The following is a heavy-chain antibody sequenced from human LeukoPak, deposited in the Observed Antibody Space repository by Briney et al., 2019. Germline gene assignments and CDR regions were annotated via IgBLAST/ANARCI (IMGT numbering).Heavy chain of an antibody. V-gene: IGHV3-33*01. Sequence: PGGSLRLSCAAAGFTFSSSGMHWVRQAPGKGLEWVALIWFDGINEYYADSVKGRFSISRDDSRNTLYLQMNSLRAEDTGVYYCVRDKGNSSGEKYYFDYWGQGTLVTVSS. D-gene: IGHD6-6*01. CDR1: GFTFSSSG. CDR2: IWFDGINE. CDR3: VRDKGNSSGEKYYFDY. J-gene: IGHJ4*02.